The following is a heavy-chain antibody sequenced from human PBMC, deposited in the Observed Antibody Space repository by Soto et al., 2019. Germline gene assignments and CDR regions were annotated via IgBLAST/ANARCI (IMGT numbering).Heavy chain of an antibody. CDR2: IYYSGST. V-gene: IGHV4-59*07. J-gene: IGHJ5*02. CDR1: GGSISSYY. Sequence: SDTLSRTSTVSGGSISSYYWSWIRQPPGKGLEYIGYIYYSGSTNYNPSLKSRVTISVDTSRKQFSLKLSSVTAADTAVYYCARSLYSGSYTNWFDPWGQGTLVTVSS. CDR3: ARSLYSGSYTNWFDP. D-gene: IGHD1-26*01.